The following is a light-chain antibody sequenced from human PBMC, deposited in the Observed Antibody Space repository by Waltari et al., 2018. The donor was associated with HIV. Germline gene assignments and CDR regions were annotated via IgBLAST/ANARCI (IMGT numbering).Light chain of an antibody. CDR3: GTWDSGLSVVV. V-gene: IGLV1-51*01. CDR1: SSNIGNNY. Sequence: QSVLTQPPSVSAAPGQTVTITCSGTSSNIGNNYVSWYQHLPGTALQLLIYDKKKRPSGIPDRFSASKSGTAATLDITGLQTGDEADYYCGTWDSGLSVVVFGEGTKLTVL. CDR2: DKK. J-gene: IGLJ2*01.